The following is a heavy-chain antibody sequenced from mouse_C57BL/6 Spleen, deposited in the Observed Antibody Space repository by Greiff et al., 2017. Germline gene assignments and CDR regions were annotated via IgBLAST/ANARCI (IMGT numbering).Heavy chain of an antibody. Sequence: QVQLQQPGAELVKPGASVKLSCKASGYTFTSYWMQWVKQRPGQGLEWIGEIDPSDSYTNYNQKFKGKATLTVDTSSSTAYMQLSSLTSEDSAVYYCACYGNYLPAYWGQGTLVTVSA. CDR3: ACYGNYLPAY. CDR2: IDPSDSYT. CDR1: GYTFTSYW. J-gene: IGHJ3*01. D-gene: IGHD2-1*01. V-gene: IGHV1-50*01.